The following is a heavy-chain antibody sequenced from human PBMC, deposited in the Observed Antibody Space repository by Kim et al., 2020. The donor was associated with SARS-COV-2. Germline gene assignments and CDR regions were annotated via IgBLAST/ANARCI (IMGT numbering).Heavy chain of an antibody. CDR2: ITSNSNYI. J-gene: IGHJ6*02. V-gene: IGHV3-21*01. Sequence: GGSLRLSFAASGFTFSSYSMIWVRQAPGKGLEWVSTITSNSNYIYYATSVKGRFTISRDNAKHSLYLQMNSLRAEDTAVYFCVREDRSGNYYGLDVWGQGTTVTVSS. CDR3: VREDRSGNYYGLDV. CDR1: GFTFSSYS.